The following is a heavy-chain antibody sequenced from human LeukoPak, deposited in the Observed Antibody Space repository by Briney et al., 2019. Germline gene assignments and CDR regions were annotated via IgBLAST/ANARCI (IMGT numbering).Heavy chain of an antibody. Sequence: GGSLRLSCATSGLEFRNYAMSWIRQVPGKGLECFSAISASGDATDYAHSVKGRFTISRDNSKKMVFLQMNSLRVEDTAIYYCHGGYAYALENHAFWDQGILVTVSS. D-gene: IGHD5-12*01. CDR3: HGGYAYALENHAF. CDR2: ISASGDAT. V-gene: IGHV3-23*01. CDR1: GLEFRNYA. J-gene: IGHJ4*02.